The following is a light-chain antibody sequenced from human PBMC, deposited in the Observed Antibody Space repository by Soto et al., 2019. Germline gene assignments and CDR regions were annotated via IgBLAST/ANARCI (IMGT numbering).Light chain of an antibody. V-gene: IGLV2-14*01. CDR2: DVD. CDR3: SSYTNSNTLV. CDR1: SSDVGGYNY. J-gene: IGLJ1*01. Sequence: QSALNQPASVSGSPGQSITISCTGTSSDVGGYNYVSWYQQYPGNAPKLMIYDVDTRPSGVSNRFSGSKSGNTASLTISGLQADDEADYYCSSYTNSNTLVFGSGTKLTVL.